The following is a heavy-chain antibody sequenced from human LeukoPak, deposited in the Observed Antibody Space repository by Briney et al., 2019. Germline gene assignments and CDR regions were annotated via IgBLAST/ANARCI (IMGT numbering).Heavy chain of an antibody. Sequence: GASVKVSCKASGYTFTGYYMHWVRQAPGQGLEWMGWINPNSGGTNYAQKFQGRVTMTRDTSISTAYMELSRLRPDNTAVYYCARFLWFGELSSPFFDYWGQGTLVTVSS. J-gene: IGHJ4*02. CDR3: ARFLWFGELSSPFFDY. V-gene: IGHV1-2*02. D-gene: IGHD3-10*01. CDR2: INPNSGGT. CDR1: GYTFTGYY.